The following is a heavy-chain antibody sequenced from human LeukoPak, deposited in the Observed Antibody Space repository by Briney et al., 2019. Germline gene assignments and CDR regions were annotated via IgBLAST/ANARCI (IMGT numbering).Heavy chain of an antibody. V-gene: IGHV5-51*01. J-gene: IGHJ4*02. Sequence: GLXLMGIIYPADSDTTYIPSFQGQVTISADKSISTAYLQWSSLKASDTAMYYWARRDGYNAPFDYWGQGTLVTVSA. CDR2: IYPADSDT. D-gene: IGHD5-24*01. CDR3: ARRDGYNAPFDY.